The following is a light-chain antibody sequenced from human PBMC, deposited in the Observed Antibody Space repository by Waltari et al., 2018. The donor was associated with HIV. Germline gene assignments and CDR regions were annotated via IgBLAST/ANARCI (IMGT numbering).Light chain of an antibody. Sequence: QSALTQPASVSGPLDQSVNMSCSSSDSDGGQYDFVSWYQHNQGQAPHLLIKDVNTRPSGVSLRFSGSKSGNTASLTISGLQAEDEADYYCCSYAGGPFVFGSGT. CDR3: CSYAGGPFV. CDR1: DSDGGQYDF. V-gene: IGLV2-23*02. CDR2: DVN. J-gene: IGLJ1*01.